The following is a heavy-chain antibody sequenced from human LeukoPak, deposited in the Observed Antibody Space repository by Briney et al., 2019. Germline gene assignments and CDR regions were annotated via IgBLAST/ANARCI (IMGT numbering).Heavy chain of an antibody. D-gene: IGHD6-13*01. J-gene: IGHJ4*02. CDR3: ARAKTWVSWYVDY. CDR2: ITTSGRTI. V-gene: IGHV3-48*03. CDR1: GFTFSSYE. Sequence: PGGSLRLSCAASGFTFSSYEMNWVRQAPGKGLEWVSYITTSGRTIYYADSVKGRFTISRDNAKNSLYLQMNSLRAEDTAVYYCARAKTWVSWYVDYWGQGTLVTVSS.